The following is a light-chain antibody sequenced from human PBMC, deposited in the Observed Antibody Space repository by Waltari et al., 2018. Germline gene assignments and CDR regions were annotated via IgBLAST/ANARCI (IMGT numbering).Light chain of an antibody. CDR3: QQYGSSILYT. CDR1: QRLTKNY. Sequence: VLTQSPGTLSLSPGERATLSCRASQRLTKNYLAWFQQKPGQAPRLLIYGSSSRAAGIPGRFSGSGSGTDFTLTISRLEPEDFGVYYCQQYGSSILYTFGQGTKLEIK. J-gene: IGKJ2*01. V-gene: IGKV3-20*01. CDR2: GSS.